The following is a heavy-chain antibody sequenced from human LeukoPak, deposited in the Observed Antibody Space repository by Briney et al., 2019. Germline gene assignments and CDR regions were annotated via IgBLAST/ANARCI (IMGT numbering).Heavy chain of an antibody. CDR2: TYYTGSA. V-gene: IGHV4-39*02. CDR3: ARDRDGYAYSFDY. Sequence: ASETLSLTCTVSGGSITSGSYHWGWIRRSPGKGLEWIGNTYYTGSAYYRPSLQSRVSISVDTSKKEFSLKLTSVTAADTAVYYCARDRDGYAYSFDYWGQGTLVTVSS. J-gene: IGHJ4*02. D-gene: IGHD5-24*01. CDR1: GGSITSGSYH.